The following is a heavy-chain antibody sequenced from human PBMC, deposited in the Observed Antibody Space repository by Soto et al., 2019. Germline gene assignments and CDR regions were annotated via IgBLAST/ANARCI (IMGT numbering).Heavy chain of an antibody. CDR2: INHSGST. J-gene: IGHJ3*02. D-gene: IGHD4-17*01. CDR1: GGSFSGYY. Sequence: QVQLQQWGAGLLKPAETLSLTCAVYGGSFSGYYWSWIRQPPGKGLEWIGEINHSGSTNYNPSLKSRVTKSVDTSKNPFSLKLSSVTAADTAVYYCARGDYGDYVVDAFDIWGQGTMVTASS. CDR3: ARGDYGDYVVDAFDI. V-gene: IGHV4-34*01.